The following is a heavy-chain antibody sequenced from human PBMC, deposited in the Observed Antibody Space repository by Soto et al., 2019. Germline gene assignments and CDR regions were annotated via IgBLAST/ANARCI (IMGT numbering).Heavy chain of an antibody. CDR1: GFTVISNY. Sequence: EVQLVESGGGLVQPGWSLRLSCAASGFTVISNYMSGVRQAPGKGLEWVSVIYSGGSTYYADSVKGRFTISRDNSKNTLYLHMNSLRAEDTAVYYGARIRWYSSSAYWGQGTLVTVSS. CDR3: ARIRWYSSSAY. CDR2: IYSGGST. V-gene: IGHV3-66*01. J-gene: IGHJ4*02. D-gene: IGHD6-6*01.